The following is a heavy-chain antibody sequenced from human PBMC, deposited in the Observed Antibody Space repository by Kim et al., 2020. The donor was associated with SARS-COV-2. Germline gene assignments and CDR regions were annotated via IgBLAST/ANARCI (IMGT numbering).Heavy chain of an antibody. CDR1: GYTFTSYA. J-gene: IGHJ5*02. D-gene: IGHD2-15*01. Sequence: ASVKVSCKASGYTFTSYAMNWVRQAPGQGLEWMGWINTNTGNPTYAQGFTGRFVFSLDTSVSTAYLQISSLKAEDTAVYYCARGYCSGGSCLYNWFDPWGQGTLVTVSS. V-gene: IGHV7-4-1*02. CDR2: INTNTGNP. CDR3: ARGYCSGGSCLYNWFDP.